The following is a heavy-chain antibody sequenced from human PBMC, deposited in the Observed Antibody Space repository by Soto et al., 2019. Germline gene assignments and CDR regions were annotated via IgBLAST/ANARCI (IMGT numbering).Heavy chain of an antibody. D-gene: IGHD6-6*01. Sequence: SGPTLVNPTQTLTLTCTFSGFSLSTSGMCVSWIRRPPGKALEWLARIDWDDDKYYSTSLKTRLTISKDTSKNQVVLTMTNMEPVDTATYYCARIRRSIAATFYYFDYWGQGTLVTVSS. CDR2: IDWDDDK. CDR3: ARIRRSIAATFYYFDY. V-gene: IGHV2-70*11. J-gene: IGHJ4*02. CDR1: GFSLSTSGMC.